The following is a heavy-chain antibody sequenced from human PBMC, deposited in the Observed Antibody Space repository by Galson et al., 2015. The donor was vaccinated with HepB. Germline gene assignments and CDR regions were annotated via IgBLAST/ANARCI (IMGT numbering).Heavy chain of an antibody. D-gene: IGHD5-12*01. CDR2: VYYSGST. J-gene: IGHJ3*02. CDR3: AKETSGNAPDAFDI. V-gene: IGHV4-39*02. Sequence: ETLSLTCNVSGGAISSHNFYWGWIRQPPGKGLEWIGSVYYSGSTYYNPSLKSRVTISIDTSKTQYSLKLTSVTAADKAIYYCAKETSGNAPDAFDIWGQGTLVAVSS. CDR1: GGAISSHNFY.